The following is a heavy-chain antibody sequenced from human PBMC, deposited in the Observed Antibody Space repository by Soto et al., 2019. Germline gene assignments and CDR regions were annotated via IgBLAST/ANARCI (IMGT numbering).Heavy chain of an antibody. J-gene: IGHJ6*02. Sequence: SETLSLTCTVSVGSISSGDYDWSWIRQPPXKGLEWIGYIYYSGSTHYNPSLKSRVTISVDTSKNQFSLKLSSVTAADTAVYYCARVRRPLRHYYYYGMDVWGQGTTVTVSS. CDR2: IYYSGST. D-gene: IGHD5-12*01. CDR1: VGSISSGDYD. CDR3: ARVRRPLRHYYYYGMDV. V-gene: IGHV4-30-4*01.